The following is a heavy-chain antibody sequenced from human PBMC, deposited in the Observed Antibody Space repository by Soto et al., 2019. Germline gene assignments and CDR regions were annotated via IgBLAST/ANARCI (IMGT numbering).Heavy chain of an antibody. V-gene: IGHV4-34*01. J-gene: IGHJ5*02. CDR2: INHSGST. CDR1: GGSFSGYY. Sequence: PSETLSLTCAVYGGSFSGYYWSWIRQPPGKGLEWIGEINHSGSTNYNPSLKSRVTISVDTSKNQFSLKLSSVTAADTAVYYCARVRESRYYDFWSGSPRGWFDPWGQGTLVTVSS. CDR3: ARVRESRYYDFWSGSPRGWFDP. D-gene: IGHD3-3*01.